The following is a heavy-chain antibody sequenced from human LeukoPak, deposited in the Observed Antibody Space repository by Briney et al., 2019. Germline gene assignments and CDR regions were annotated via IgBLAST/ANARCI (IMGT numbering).Heavy chain of an antibody. CDR3: ARAHSSGWYYFDY. Sequence: GASVKVSCKTSGYIFSTYAMHWVRQAPGQRLEWMGWINAGNGNTKYSQEFQGRVTITRDTSASTAYMELSSLRSEDMAVYYCARAHSSGWYYFDYWGQGTLVTVSS. CDR1: GYIFSTYA. J-gene: IGHJ4*02. V-gene: IGHV1-3*03. D-gene: IGHD6-19*01. CDR2: INAGNGNT.